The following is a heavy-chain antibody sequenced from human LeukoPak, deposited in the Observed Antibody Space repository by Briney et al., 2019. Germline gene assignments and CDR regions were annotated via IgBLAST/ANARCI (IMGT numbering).Heavy chain of an antibody. V-gene: IGHV1-69*13. CDR1: GGTLSRYA. J-gene: IGHJ5*02. CDR3: ASIAAAGTSWFDP. CDR2: IIPIFGTA. D-gene: IGHD6-13*01. Sequence: ASVKVSCKTSGGTLSRYAISWVRQAPGQGLEWMGEIIPIFGTANYAQKFQGRVTITADESTSTAYMELSRLRSDDTAVYYCASIAAAGTSWFDPWGQGTLVTVSS.